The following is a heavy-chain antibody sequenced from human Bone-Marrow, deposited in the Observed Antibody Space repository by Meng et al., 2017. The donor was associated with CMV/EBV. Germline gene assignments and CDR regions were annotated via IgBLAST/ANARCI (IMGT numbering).Heavy chain of an antibody. V-gene: IGHV3-7*01. J-gene: IGHJ4*02. CDR1: GFTFSSYW. CDR2: IKQDGSEK. CDR3: ARGSTSVTMIVVVFTAASLAYDS. Sequence: GGSLRLSCAASGFTFSSYWMSWVRQAPGKGLEWVANIKQDGSEKYYVDSVKGRFTISRDNAKNSLYLQMNSLRAEDTAVYYCARGSTSVTMIVVVFTAASLAYDSWGQGTLVTVSS. D-gene: IGHD3-22*01.